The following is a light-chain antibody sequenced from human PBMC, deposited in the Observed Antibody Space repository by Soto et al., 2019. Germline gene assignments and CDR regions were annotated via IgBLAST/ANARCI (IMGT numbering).Light chain of an antibody. CDR2: GAS. CDR3: QQYSNWPIT. V-gene: IGKV3-15*01. Sequence: EIVMTQSPATLSVSPGERATLSCRASQSVSSNLAWYQQKPGQAPRLLIYGASTMATVIPARFSGSGSGTEFPSTISSLRSEDFAVYYCQQYSNWPITFGPGTKVDIK. J-gene: IGKJ3*01. CDR1: QSVSSN.